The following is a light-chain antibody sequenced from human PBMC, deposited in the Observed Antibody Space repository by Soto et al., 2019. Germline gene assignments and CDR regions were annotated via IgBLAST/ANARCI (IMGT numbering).Light chain of an antibody. Sequence: EIVLTQSPGTLSLSPGDRATLSCRASQSLSSSDLAWYQQRRGQAPRLLIYGASRRAPGIPDRFSGSGSGTDFTLTIASLEPEDFAVYYCHQYATSRTFGQGNKVDIK. J-gene: IGKJ1*01. CDR1: QSLSSSD. CDR3: HQYATSRT. V-gene: IGKV3-20*01. CDR2: GAS.